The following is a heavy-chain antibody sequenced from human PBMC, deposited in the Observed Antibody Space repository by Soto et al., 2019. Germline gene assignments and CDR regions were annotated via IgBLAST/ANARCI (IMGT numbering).Heavy chain of an antibody. D-gene: IGHD6-6*01. CDR3: AGPATYSSSSGFDY. CDR1: GYTFTSYD. J-gene: IGHJ4*02. V-gene: IGHV1-8*01. CDR2: MNPNSGNT. Sequence: QVQLVQSGAEVKKPGASVKVSCKASGYTFTSYDINWVRQATGQGLEWMGWMNPNSGNTGYAQKFQGRVTMNRNTSISTAYMELSSLRSEDTAVYYCAGPATYSSSSGFDYWGQGTLVTVSS.